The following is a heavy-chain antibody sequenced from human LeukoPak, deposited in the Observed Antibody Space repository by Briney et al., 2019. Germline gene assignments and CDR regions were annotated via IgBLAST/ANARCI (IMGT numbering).Heavy chain of an antibody. V-gene: IGHV3-15*01. Sequence: SGGSLRLSCAASGFTFSNYWMTWVRQAPGKGLEWVGRIKSKTDGGTTDYAAPVKGRFTISRDDSKNTLYLQMNSLKTEDTAVYYCTTVGYYDSSGYYYGDYWGQGTLVTVSS. CDR3: TTVGYYDSSGYYYGDY. CDR1: GFTFSNYW. J-gene: IGHJ4*02. D-gene: IGHD3-22*01. CDR2: IKSKTDGGTT.